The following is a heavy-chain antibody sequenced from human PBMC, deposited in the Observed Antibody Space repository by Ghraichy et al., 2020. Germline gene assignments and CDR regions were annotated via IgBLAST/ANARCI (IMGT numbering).Heavy chain of an antibody. Sequence: ETLSLTCAVYGGSFSGYYWSWIRQPPGKGLEWIGEINHSGTTNYNPSLKSRVTISVDTSKNQFSLKLSSVTAADTAVYYCARTAIAAAGTFYYYGMDVWGQGTTVTVSS. CDR2: INHSGTT. J-gene: IGHJ6*02. D-gene: IGHD6-13*01. V-gene: IGHV4-34*01. CDR3: ARTAIAAAGTFYYYGMDV. CDR1: GGSFSGYY.